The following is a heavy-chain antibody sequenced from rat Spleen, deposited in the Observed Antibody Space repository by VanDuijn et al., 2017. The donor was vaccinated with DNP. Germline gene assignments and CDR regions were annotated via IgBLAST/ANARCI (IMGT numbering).Heavy chain of an antibody. CDR3: TTEFNYGTYAFSS. CDR1: GFIFSNYG. V-gene: IGHV5-19*01. D-gene: IGHD1-3*01. CDR2: ISTGDGNT. Sequence: EVQLVESGGGLVQPGRSLKLSCAASGFIFSNYGMHWIRQAPTKGLEWVASISTGDGNTYYRDSVRGRFTISRDAANKTLYLQMDSLRSEDTATYYCTTEFNYGTYAFSSWGQGTLVTVSS. J-gene: IGHJ3*01.